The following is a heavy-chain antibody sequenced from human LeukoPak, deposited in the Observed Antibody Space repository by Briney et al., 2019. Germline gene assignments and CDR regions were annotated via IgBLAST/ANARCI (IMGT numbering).Heavy chain of an antibody. D-gene: IGHD4-17*01. CDR3: TTSYTVTADFDY. Sequence: PGGSLRLSCAASGFTFSNAWMSWVRQAPGKGLEWVGRIKSKTDGGTTDYAAPVKGRFTISRDDSKNTLYLQMNSLKTEDTAVYYCTTSYTVTADFDYWGQGTLVTVSS. J-gene: IGHJ4*02. V-gene: IGHV3-15*01. CDR2: IKSKTDGGTT. CDR1: GFTFSNAW.